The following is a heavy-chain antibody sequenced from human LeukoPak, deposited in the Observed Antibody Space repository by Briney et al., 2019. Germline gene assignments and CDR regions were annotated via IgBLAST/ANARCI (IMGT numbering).Heavy chain of an antibody. D-gene: IGHD4-17*01. CDR3: ARGLTVTTRLNYYYYYMDV. CDR2: INGDGSST. Sequence: GGSLRLSCAASGFTFSSYSMNWVRQAPGKGLVWVSRINGDGSSTTYADSVKGRFTISRDNAKNSLYLQMNSLRAEDTAVYYCARGLTVTTRLNYYYYYMDVWGRGTTVTISS. J-gene: IGHJ6*03. CDR1: GFTFSSYS. V-gene: IGHV3-74*03.